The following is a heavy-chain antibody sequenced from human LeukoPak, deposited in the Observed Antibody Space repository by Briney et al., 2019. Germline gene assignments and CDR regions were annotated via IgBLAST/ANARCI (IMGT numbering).Heavy chain of an antibody. Sequence: ASLKVSCKPSGYTLPRHSMHSVRQTPGQRLEWMGIINPNGGRKPYAKTIQGRVTMTRDMSRGTMYMEMRSRRSERTAVYYCARDNNGWAWDYWGRGTLVTVP. J-gene: IGHJ4*02. CDR2: INPNGGRK. V-gene: IGHV1-46*01. D-gene: IGHD6-19*01. CDR1: GYTLPRHS. CDR3: ARDNNGWAWDY.